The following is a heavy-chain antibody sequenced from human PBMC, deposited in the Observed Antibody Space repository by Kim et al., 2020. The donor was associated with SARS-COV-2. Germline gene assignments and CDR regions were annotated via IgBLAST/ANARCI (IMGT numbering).Heavy chain of an antibody. V-gene: IGHV3-23*05. D-gene: IGHD2-2*01. J-gene: IGHJ6*02. Sequence: YAASVRGRFTISRDNSMNTLSLQMNSLSADDTAVYYCAKLMTTSSYSAMDVWGQGTTVTVSS. CDR3: AKLMTTSSYSAMDV.